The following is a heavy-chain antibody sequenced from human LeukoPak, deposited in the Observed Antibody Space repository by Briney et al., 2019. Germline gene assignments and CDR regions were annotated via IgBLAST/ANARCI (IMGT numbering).Heavy chain of an antibody. CDR1: RFTFSNYA. Sequence: GGSLRLSCAASRFTFSNYAMHWVRQAPGKGLEYVSGISSNGGSTYYANSAKGRFTISRDNSKNTLNLQTGSLRAEDMAVYYCARGSSSWYWYFDVWGRGTVVTVSS. J-gene: IGHJ2*01. D-gene: IGHD6-13*01. V-gene: IGHV3-64*01. CDR3: ARGSSSWYWYFDV. CDR2: ISSNGGST.